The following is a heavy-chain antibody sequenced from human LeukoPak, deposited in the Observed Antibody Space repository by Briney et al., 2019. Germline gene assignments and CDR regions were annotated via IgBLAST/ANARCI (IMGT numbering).Heavy chain of an antibody. CDR1: GYSLSSGYY. D-gene: IGHD7-27*01. CDR2: IYHSGST. Sequence: PLETLSLTCAVFGYSLSSGYYWGWIRQPPGKGLEWIGSIYHSGSTYYNPSLKSRVTISVDTSKNQFSLKLISVTAADTAVYYCARLLTGDAFDIWGQGTMVTVSS. CDR3: ARLLTGDAFDI. J-gene: IGHJ3*02. V-gene: IGHV4-38-2*01.